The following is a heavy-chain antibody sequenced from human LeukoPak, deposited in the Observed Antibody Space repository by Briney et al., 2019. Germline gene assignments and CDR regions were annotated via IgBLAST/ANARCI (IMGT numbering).Heavy chain of an antibody. Sequence: GGSLRLSCAASGFTFDDYAMHWVRQAPGKGLEWVSGISWNSGSIGYADSVKGRFTISRDNAKNSLYLQMNSLRAEDTALYYCAKASGDYPDYYMDVWGKGTTVTVSS. D-gene: IGHD4-17*01. V-gene: IGHV3-9*01. CDR1: GFTFDDYA. CDR2: ISWNSGSI. J-gene: IGHJ6*03. CDR3: AKASGDYPDYYMDV.